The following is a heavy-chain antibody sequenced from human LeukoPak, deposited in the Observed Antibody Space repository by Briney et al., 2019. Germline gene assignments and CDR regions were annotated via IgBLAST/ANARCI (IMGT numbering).Heavy chain of an antibody. J-gene: IGHJ6*02. CDR2: INWNSDTK. Sequence: ALLLSCVGAGFALQNYGLHLVRPPPGEGLEWVSAINWNSDTKAYADFVKGRFTISRDRARNSLYLQMDSLRPEDTALYYCAKDTGGNGAYFYAMDVWGQGTSVTVSS. V-gene: IGHV3-9*01. CDR1: GFALQNYG. D-gene: IGHD4-23*01. CDR3: AKDTGGNGAYFYAMDV.